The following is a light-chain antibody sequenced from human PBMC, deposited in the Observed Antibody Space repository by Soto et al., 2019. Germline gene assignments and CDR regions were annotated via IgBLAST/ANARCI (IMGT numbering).Light chain of an antibody. CDR1: ESVTNY. CDR2: DVS. J-gene: IGKJ5*01. V-gene: IGKV3-11*01. Sequence: IVLTQSPATLSLSPGERGTLSCRASESVTNYLAWYQQKPGQAPRLLVYDVSNRATGIPARFSGGGSGTDFTLTISSLELEDFAVYYCQQRSNWPPITFGQGTRLEIK. CDR3: QQRSNWPPIT.